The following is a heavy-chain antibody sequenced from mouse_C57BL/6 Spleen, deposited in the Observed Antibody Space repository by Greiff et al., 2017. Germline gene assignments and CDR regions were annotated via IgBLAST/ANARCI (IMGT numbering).Heavy chain of an antibody. J-gene: IGHJ2*01. CDR2: ISSGGSYT. CDR3: ARLAGLYYFDY. V-gene: IGHV5-6*01. D-gene: IGHD2-2*01. Sequence: EVHLVESGGDLVKPGGSLKLSCAASGFTFSSYGMSWVRQTPDKRLEWVATISSGGSYTYYPDSVKGRFTISRDNAKNTLYLQMSSLKSEDTAMYYCARLAGLYYFDYWGQGTTLTVSS. CDR1: GFTFSSYG.